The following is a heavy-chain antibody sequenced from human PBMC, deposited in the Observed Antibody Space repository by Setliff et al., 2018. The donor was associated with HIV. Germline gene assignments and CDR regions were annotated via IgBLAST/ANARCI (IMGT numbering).Heavy chain of an antibody. D-gene: IGHD3-3*01. CDR1: GFTFSNAW. Sequence: GESLKISCAASGFTFSNAWLSWVRQAPGKGLEWVGRIKSKADGGTIDYAAPVKGRFTISRDDSKNTLYVQMNGLKTEDTAVYYCMTDLRDTISGVEFDPGGQGTLVTVSS. V-gene: IGHV3-15*01. CDR2: IKSKADGGTI. J-gene: IGHJ5*02. CDR3: MTDLRDTISGVEFDP.